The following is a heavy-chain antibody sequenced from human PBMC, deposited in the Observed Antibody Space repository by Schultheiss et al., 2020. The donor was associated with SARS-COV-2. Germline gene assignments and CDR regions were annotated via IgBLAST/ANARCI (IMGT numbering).Heavy chain of an antibody. D-gene: IGHD1-26*01. CDR1: GGSISSGGYY. CDR3: ARHPAGGAYFDH. J-gene: IGHJ4*02. CDR2: IYYSGST. V-gene: IGHV4-31*03. Sequence: SQTLSLTCTVSGGSISSGGYYWSWIRQHPGKGLEWIGYIYYSGSTYYNPSLKSRVTISVDTSKNHFSLKLSSVTAADTAVYYCARHPAGGAYFDHWGQGTLVTVSS.